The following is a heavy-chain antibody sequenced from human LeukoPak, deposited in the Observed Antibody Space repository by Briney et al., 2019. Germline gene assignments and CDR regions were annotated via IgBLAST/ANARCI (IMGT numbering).Heavy chain of an antibody. CDR1: GYTFSGYY. CDR2: INPNSGGR. Sequence: ASVKVSCKASGYTFSGYYIHWVRQAPGQGLEWMGWINPNSGGRNYAQKFQGRVTMTRDTSISTAYMELSRLRSDDTAVYYCARVRYRLAETYIDYWGQGTLVTVSS. V-gene: IGHV1-2*02. D-gene: IGHD3-16*01. CDR3: ARVRYRLAETYIDY. J-gene: IGHJ4*02.